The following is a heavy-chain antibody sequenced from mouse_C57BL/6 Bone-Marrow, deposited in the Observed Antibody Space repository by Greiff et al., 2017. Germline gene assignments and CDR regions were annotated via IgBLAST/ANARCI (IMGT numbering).Heavy chain of an antibody. CDR1: GYTFTDHT. CDR2: IYPRDGST. D-gene: IGHD2-4*01. CDR3: ARRDDYDLWYFDV. Sequence: VQLQQSDAELVKPGASVKISCKVSGYTFTDHTIHWMKQRPEQGLEWIGYIYPRDGSTKYNEKFKGKATLTADKSSSTAYMQLNSLTSEDSAVFFCARRDDYDLWYFDVWGTGTTVTVSS. V-gene: IGHV1-78*01. J-gene: IGHJ1*03.